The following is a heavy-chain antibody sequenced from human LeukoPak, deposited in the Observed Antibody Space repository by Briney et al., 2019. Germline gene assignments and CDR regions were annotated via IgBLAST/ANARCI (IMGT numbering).Heavy chain of an antibody. J-gene: IGHJ4*02. CDR1: GFTFGDFH. Sequence: GGSLRLSCATSGFTFGDFHMNWLRQAPGKGLEHVSYISSGGSTTYYADSVVGRFSISRDDAKNFLYLQMDSLRDGDTAVYYCARVGYDSSGYLDYWGQGTLVTVSS. D-gene: IGHD3-22*01. V-gene: IGHV3-48*02. CDR2: ISSGGSTT. CDR3: ARVGYDSSGYLDY.